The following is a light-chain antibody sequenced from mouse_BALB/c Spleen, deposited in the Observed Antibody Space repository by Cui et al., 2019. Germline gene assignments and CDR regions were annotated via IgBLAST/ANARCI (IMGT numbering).Light chain of an antibody. CDR2: HTS. V-gene: IGKV4-68*01. Sequence: QIVLTQSPALMSASPGEKVTMTCRASTSVSYMYWYQQKPRSSPKPLIYHTSNLASGVPARFSGSGSGTSYSLTISSMEAEDAATYYCQQWSSNPLTFGAGTKLELK. J-gene: IGKJ5*01. CDR3: QQWSSNPLT. CDR1: TSVSY.